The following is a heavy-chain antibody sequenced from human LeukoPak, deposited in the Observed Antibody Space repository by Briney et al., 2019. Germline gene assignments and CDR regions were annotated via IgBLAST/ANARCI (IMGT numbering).Heavy chain of an antibody. CDR3: VKGPGPTVNYYFDF. CDR1: GFTFSSYP. J-gene: IGHJ4*02. D-gene: IGHD4-17*01. Sequence: PGGSLRLSCSASGFTFSSYPMHWVRQAPGKGLEYVSAISSKGGNIYYAESSRGRFTISRDNSKNTLYLQMSSLRAEDTAVYYCVKGPGPTVNYYFDFWGQGTLVTVSS. V-gene: IGHV3-64D*06. CDR2: ISSKGGNI.